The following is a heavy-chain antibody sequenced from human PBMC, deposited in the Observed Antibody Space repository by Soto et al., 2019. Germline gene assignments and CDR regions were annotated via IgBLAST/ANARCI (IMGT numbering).Heavy chain of an antibody. J-gene: IGHJ4*02. Sequence: PSETLSLTCTVSGDSIRSYYWIWMRQPLGRGLEWIGFFYNSGTTNYNPSLKSRVTISGDTSKNQFSLKLMSVTAADTAVYYCARDGSGRPATYWGQGILVTVSS. V-gene: IGHV4-59*01. CDR3: ARDGSGRPATY. CDR1: GDSIRSYY. CDR2: FYNSGTT. D-gene: IGHD3-10*01.